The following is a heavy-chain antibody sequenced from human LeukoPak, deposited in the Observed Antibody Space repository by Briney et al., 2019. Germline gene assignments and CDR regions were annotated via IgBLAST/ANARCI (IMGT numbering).Heavy chain of an antibody. V-gene: IGHV3-33*08. CDR1: GFTFSSYA. CDR3: ARGISSGSYIDS. CDR2: IWNDGSNT. D-gene: IGHD3-10*01. J-gene: IGHJ4*02. Sequence: GGSLRLSCAASGFTFSSYAMHWVRQAPGKGLDWVAVIWNDGSNTYYADSVKGRFTISRDNSKNTLYLQINSLTAEDTAVYFCARGISSGSYIDSWRQGSLVTVSS.